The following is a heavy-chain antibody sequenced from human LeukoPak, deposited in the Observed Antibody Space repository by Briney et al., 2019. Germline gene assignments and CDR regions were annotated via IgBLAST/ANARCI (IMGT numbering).Heavy chain of an antibody. Sequence: SETLSLTCAVSGGSISSSNWWSWVRQPPGKGLEWIGEIYHSGSTNYNPSLKSRVTISVDKSKNQFSLKLSSVTAADTAVYYCARDALTLTKTNPGIAVAGKGWLVYWGQGTLVTVSS. CDR3: ARDALTLTKTNPGIAVAGKGWLVY. J-gene: IGHJ4*02. V-gene: IGHV4-4*02. D-gene: IGHD6-19*01. CDR2: IYHSGST. CDR1: GGSISSSNW.